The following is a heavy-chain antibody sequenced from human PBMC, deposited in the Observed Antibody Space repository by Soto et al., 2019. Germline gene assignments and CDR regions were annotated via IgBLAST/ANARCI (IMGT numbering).Heavy chain of an antibody. V-gene: IGHV4-59*01. Sequence: QVQLQESGPGLVKPSETLSLTCTVSGVSINSYYWSWIRQPPGKGLEWIGYIFYSGTTNYNPSLKSRVTMSLDMSKNQFSLKLISVTAADTAVYYCARDFPSYAPMITWFDPWGQGALVTVSS. D-gene: IGHD3-16*01. J-gene: IGHJ5*02. CDR2: IFYSGTT. CDR3: ARDFPSYAPMITWFDP. CDR1: GVSINSYY.